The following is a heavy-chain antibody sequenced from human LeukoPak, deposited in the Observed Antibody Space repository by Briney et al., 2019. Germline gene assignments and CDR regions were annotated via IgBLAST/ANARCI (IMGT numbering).Heavy chain of an antibody. Sequence: KPSETLSLTCTVSGGSISSSSYYWGWIRQPPGKGLEWIGSIYYSGSTYYSPSLKSRVTISVDTSKNQFSLKLNSVTAADTAVYYCARDRYSGSYSGHDYYGMDVWGQGTTVTVSS. CDR2: IYYSGST. V-gene: IGHV4-39*07. D-gene: IGHD1-26*01. CDR3: ARDRYSGSYSGHDYYGMDV. CDR1: GGSISSSSYY. J-gene: IGHJ6*02.